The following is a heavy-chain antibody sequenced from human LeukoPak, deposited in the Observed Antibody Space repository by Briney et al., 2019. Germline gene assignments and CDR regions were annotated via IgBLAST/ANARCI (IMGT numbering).Heavy chain of an antibody. J-gene: IGHJ4*02. Sequence: PGGSLRLSCAASGFTFSSYSMNWVRQAPGKGLEWVSSISSSSSYIYYADSVKGRFTISKDNAKNSLYLQMNSLRAEDTAVYYCARRVSSGYYPPFDYWGQGTLVTVSS. CDR1: GFTFSSYS. CDR2: ISSSSSYI. CDR3: ARRVSSGYYPPFDY. D-gene: IGHD3-22*01. V-gene: IGHV3-21*01.